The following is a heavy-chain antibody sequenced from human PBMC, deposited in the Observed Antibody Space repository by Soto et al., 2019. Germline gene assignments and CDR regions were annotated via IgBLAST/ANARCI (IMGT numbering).Heavy chain of an antibody. CDR3: ARTIYDFWSGYLNWFDP. J-gene: IGHJ5*02. Sequence: SETLSLTCTVSGGSISSYYWSWIRQPPGKGREWIGYIYYSGSTNYNPSLKSRVTISVDTSKNQFSLKLSSVTAADTAVYYCARTIYDFWSGYLNWFDPWGQGTLVTVSS. CDR1: GGSISSYY. V-gene: IGHV4-59*08. CDR2: IYYSGST. D-gene: IGHD3-3*01.